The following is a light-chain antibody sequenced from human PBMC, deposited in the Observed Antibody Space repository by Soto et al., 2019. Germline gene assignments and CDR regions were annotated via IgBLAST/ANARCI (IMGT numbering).Light chain of an antibody. CDR2: GAS. Sequence: EIVLTQSPGTLSLSPGERVTLSCRASQSVSSNFLAWYQQKPGQAPRLLIYGASNRAAGIPDRFSGSGSGTDFTLTISSLEPEDFAVYYCQQRSGWSSITFGQGTRLEIK. J-gene: IGKJ5*01. CDR1: QSVSSNF. CDR3: QQRSGWSSIT. V-gene: IGKV3D-20*02.